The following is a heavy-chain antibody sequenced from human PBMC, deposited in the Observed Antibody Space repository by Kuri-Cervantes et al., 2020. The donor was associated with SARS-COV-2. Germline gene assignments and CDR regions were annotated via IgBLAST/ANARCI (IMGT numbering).Heavy chain of an antibody. J-gene: IGHJ3*02. CDR3: AKMGIGSSTSCYTEPCKGRDAFDI. CDR1: GFTFSSYG. D-gene: IGHD2-2*02. Sequence: GESLKTPCAALGFTFSSYGLHWVRQAPGKGLEWVAFIRYDGSNKYYADSVKGRFTISRDNSKNMLYLQMNSLGAEDTAVYYCAKMGIGSSTSCYTEPCKGRDAFDIWGQGTMVTVSS. V-gene: IGHV3-30*02. CDR2: IRYDGSNK.